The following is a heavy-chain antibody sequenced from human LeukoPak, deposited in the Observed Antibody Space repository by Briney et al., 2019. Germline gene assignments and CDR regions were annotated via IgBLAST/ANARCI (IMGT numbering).Heavy chain of an antibody. CDR1: GYSLNSGYY. V-gene: IGHV4-38-2*02. D-gene: IGHD6-19*01. Sequence: PSETLSLTCTVSGYSLNSGYYWGWTRQPPGKGLEWIGSIYHSGSTYYNPSLKSRVTISMGTSNNQFSLRLNSATAADTAVYYCARMDSLTVAGPAGYWGQGTLVTVSS. CDR2: IYHSGST. CDR3: ARMDSLTVAGPAGY. J-gene: IGHJ4*02.